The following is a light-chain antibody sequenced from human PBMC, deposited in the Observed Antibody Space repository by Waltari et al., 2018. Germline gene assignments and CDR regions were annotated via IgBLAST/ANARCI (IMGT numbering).Light chain of an antibody. CDR3: LAWDFSTAWT. CDR1: KLGNKF. V-gene: IGLV3-1*01. CDR2: QDK. J-gene: IGLJ1*01. Sequence: SSGLTQPPSVSVSTGQTATITCSGSKLGNKFASWYQQRPGQSPVLVIYQDKKRPSGIPERFSGSNSGYTATLTISGALPMDEADYYCLAWDFSTAWTFGTGTRVTVL.